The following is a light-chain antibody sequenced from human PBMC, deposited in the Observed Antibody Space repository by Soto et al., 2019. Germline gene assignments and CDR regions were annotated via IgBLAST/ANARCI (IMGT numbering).Light chain of an antibody. J-gene: IGLJ1*01. V-gene: IGLV2-14*01. CDR1: SSDVGAYNY. CDR3: GSYTTSSNYV. Sequence: QSVLTEPASVSGSPGHSITISCTGTSSDVGAYNYVSWYQQHPGKAPKLMIYDVSHRRSGVSHRFSGSKSGNTASLTISGLQAEDEADYYCGSYTTSSNYVFGTGTKVTV. CDR2: DVS.